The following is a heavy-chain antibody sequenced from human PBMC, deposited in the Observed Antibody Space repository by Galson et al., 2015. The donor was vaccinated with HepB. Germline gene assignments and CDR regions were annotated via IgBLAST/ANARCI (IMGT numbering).Heavy chain of an antibody. D-gene: IGHD2-15*01. CDR3: ARAPGYCSGNSCRGTLVGLDN. J-gene: IGHJ4*02. CDR1: GGTFSSYA. V-gene: IGHV1-69*13. CDR2: IIPVFGTA. Sequence: SVKVSCKASGGTFSSYAVSWVRQAPGQGLEWMGGIIPVFGTANYAQKFQGRVTITADESTTTAYMELSSLRSEDTAVYYCARAPGYCSGNSCRGTLVGLDNWGQGTLVTVSS.